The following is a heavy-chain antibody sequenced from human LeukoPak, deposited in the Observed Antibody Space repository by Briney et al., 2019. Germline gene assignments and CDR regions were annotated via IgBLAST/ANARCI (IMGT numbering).Heavy chain of an antibody. CDR3: AKVQDVLRFLEWYFPADY. V-gene: IGHV3-23*01. D-gene: IGHD3-3*01. Sequence: PGGSLRLSCAASGSTFSSYAMSWVRQAPGKGLEGVSAISGSGGSTYYADSVKGRFTISRDNSKNTLYLQMNSLRAEDTAVYYCAKVQDVLRFLEWYFPADYWGQGTLVTVSS. CDR2: ISGSGGST. J-gene: IGHJ4*02. CDR1: GSTFSSYA.